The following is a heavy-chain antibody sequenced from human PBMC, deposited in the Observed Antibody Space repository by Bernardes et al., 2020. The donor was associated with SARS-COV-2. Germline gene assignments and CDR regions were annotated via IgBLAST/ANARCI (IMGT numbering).Heavy chain of an antibody. Sequence: VGSLSLSCAASGFTFSTYWMTWVRQAPGKGLEWVANIKGDASDKYYVDSVKGRFTISRDNAKSSLYPQMNSLRAEDTAVYFCARDGDGYFDYWSQGILVTVSS. J-gene: IGHJ4*02. D-gene: IGHD2-21*01. CDR1: GFTFSTYW. CDR3: ARDGDGYFDY. CDR2: IKGDASDK. V-gene: IGHV3-7*01.